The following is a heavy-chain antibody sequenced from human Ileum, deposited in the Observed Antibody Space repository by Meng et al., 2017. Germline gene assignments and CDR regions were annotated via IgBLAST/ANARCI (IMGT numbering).Heavy chain of an antibody. CDR2: IYYSGST. V-gene: IGHV4-30-4*01. J-gene: IGHJ5*02. CDR1: GGSMRSGDNY. Sequence: QVQLQESGPGLVNPSQTLAHTCSVSGGSMRSGDNYWSWIRQPPGKGLEWIGYIYYSGSTYYTPSLKSRVIISMDTSKNQFSLRLTSVTAADTAVYYCAASLDGSRFDPWGQGTLVTVSS. D-gene: IGHD2-2*03. CDR3: AASLDGSRFDP.